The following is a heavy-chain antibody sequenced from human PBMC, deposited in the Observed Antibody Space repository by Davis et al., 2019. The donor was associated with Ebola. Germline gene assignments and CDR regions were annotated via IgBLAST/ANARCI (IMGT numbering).Heavy chain of an antibody. J-gene: IGHJ6*02. CDR1: GFTFSSYW. CDR3: ARGSRNMDV. CDR2: IKEDGSEK. Sequence: GESLKISCAASGFTFSSYWMSWVRQAPEKGLEWVAKIKEDGSEKLEVDSVKGRFTISRDNAKDSLYLQMNSLRAEDTAVYYCARGSRNMDVWGQGTTVTVSS. V-gene: IGHV3-7*03.